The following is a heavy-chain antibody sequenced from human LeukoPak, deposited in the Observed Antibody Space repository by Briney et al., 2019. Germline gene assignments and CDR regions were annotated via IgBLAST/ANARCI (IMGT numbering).Heavy chain of an antibody. CDR2: ILNDGNNK. Sequence: GGALRLSCAASGLTFSSYGMHWVRQAPGRGLEWVAVILNDGNNKYYADSVKDRFTISRDNSKNTLYLQMNSLRADDTAVYYCAKDLDSSGFSYWGQGTLVTVSS. CDR1: GLTFSSYG. D-gene: IGHD3-22*01. V-gene: IGHV3-30*18. CDR3: AKDLDSSGFSY. J-gene: IGHJ4*02.